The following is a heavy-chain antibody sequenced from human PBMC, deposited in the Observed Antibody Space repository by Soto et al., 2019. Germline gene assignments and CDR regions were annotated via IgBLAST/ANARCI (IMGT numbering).Heavy chain of an antibody. CDR2: IYYSGST. CDR1: GGSVSSGSYY. D-gene: IGHD3-3*01. CDR3: ERSSDYDFWSGYYIYYYGMDV. J-gene: IGHJ6*02. V-gene: IGHV4-61*01. Sequence: SETLSLTCTVSGGSVSSGSYYWSWIRQPPGKGLEWIGYIYYSGSTYYNPSLKSRVTISVDTSKNQFSLKLSSVTAADTAVYYCERSSDYDFWSGYYIYYYGMDVWGQGTTVTVSS.